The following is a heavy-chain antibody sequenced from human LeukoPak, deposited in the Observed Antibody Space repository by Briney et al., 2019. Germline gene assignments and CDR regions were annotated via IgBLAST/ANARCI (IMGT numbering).Heavy chain of an antibody. CDR3: ARDLVGGPYYFDY. Sequence: SETVSFTASGGTFTIYAISWVRQAPGQGLEWMRGIIPIFGTANYAQKFQSRVTITADESTSTAYMELSSLRSEDTAVYYCARDLVGGPYYFDYWGQGTLVTVSS. D-gene: IGHD2-15*01. J-gene: IGHJ4*02. CDR1: GGTFTIYA. CDR2: IIPIFGTA. V-gene: IGHV1-69*13.